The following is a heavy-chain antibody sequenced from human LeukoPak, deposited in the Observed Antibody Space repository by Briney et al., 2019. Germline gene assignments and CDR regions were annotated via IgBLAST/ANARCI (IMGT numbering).Heavy chain of an antibody. CDR1: GFTFSRCG. J-gene: IGHJ4*02. CDR3: ARPSDGHYAQGGYFDY. D-gene: IGHD4-17*01. V-gene: IGHV3-33*01. CDR2: IWYDGSNT. Sequence: GRSLRLSCAASGFTFSRCGMHWVRQAPGKGLEWVAVIWYDGSNTYYADSVKGRFAVSRDNSKNTLYLQMDSLRAEDTAVYYCARPSDGHYAQGGYFDYWGQGTLVTVSS.